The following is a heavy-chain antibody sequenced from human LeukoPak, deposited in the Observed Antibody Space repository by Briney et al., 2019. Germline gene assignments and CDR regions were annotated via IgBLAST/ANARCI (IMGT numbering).Heavy chain of an antibody. D-gene: IGHD3-3*01. CDR3: ARALRFLEWLLYRLDAFDI. J-gene: IGHJ3*02. Sequence: LTCTVSGASISSSFWSWIRQPAGKGLEWVSYISSSGSTIYYADSVKGRFTISRDNAKNSLYLQMNSLRAEDTAVYYCARALRFLEWLLYRLDAFDIWGQGTMVTVSS. CDR1: GASISSSF. CDR2: ISSSGSTI. V-gene: IGHV3-11*04.